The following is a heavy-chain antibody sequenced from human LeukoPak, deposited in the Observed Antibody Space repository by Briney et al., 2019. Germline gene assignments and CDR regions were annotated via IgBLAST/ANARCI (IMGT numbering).Heavy chain of an antibody. J-gene: IGHJ6*03. CDR2: INHSGST. Sequence: SETLSLTCAVYGGSFSGYYWSWIRQPPGKVLEWIGEINHSGSTNYNPSLKSRVTISVDTSKNQFSLKLSSVTAADTAVYYCARGHSSSWYSRVVFNYYYMDVWGKGTTVTISS. CDR3: ARGHSSSWYSRVVFNYYYMDV. V-gene: IGHV4-34*01. D-gene: IGHD6-13*01. CDR1: GGSFSGYY.